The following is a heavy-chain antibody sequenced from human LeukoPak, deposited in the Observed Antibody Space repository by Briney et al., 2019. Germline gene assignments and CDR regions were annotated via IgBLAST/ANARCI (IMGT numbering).Heavy chain of an antibody. J-gene: IGHJ4*02. CDR2: INHSGST. Sequence: PSETLSLTCAVYGGSFSGYYWSWIRQPPGKGLEWIGEINHSGSTNYNPSLKGRVTISVDTSKNQFSLKLSSVTAADTAVYYCVRGDWYFGSWGQGTLVTVSS. CDR3: VRGDWYFGS. CDR1: GGSFSGYY. D-gene: IGHD2-21*01. V-gene: IGHV4-34*01.